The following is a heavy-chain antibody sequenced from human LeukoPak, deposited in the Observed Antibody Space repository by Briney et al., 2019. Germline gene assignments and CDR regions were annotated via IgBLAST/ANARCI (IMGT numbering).Heavy chain of an antibody. Sequence: GGSLRLSCSASGFTFSRYLMHWVRQAPGKGLEYVSAISTNGGSTYYADSVKGRFTISRDNSKNTLYLQMSSLRTEDTAVYYCARDFPQPSSGWFENPGAAFDIWGQGTMVTVSS. J-gene: IGHJ3*02. D-gene: IGHD6-19*01. CDR1: GFTFSRYL. CDR2: ISTNGGST. CDR3: ARDFPQPSSGWFENPGAAFDI. V-gene: IGHV3-64D*06.